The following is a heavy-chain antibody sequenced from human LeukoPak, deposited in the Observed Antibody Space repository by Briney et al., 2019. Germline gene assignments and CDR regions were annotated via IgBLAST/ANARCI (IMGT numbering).Heavy chain of an antibody. CDR1: GYRFTSYW. V-gene: IGHV5-51*01. CDR3: ARPLLFACTGDY. J-gene: IGHJ4*02. Sequence: GGALKISFKGSGYRFTSYWIGWVRPRPGKGVEWMGIISPGDSDARYTPSFHGQVTISADKSISTAYLQWSSLKASDTAMYYCARPLLFACTGDYWGQGTLVTVSS. D-gene: IGHD3-10*01. CDR2: ISPGDSDA.